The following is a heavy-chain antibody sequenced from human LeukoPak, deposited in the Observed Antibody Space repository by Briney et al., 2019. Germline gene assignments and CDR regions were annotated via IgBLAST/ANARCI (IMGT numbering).Heavy chain of an antibody. V-gene: IGHV3-23*01. CDR1: GFPFSSYA. CDR3: AKDPRYNWNDGWFDP. Sequence: GSLPLSCAASGFPFSSYAMSGVRQAPGKGREGVSAISGSGGSTYYADSVKGRFTISRDNSKNTLYLQMNSLRAEDTAVYYCAKDPRYNWNDGWFDPWGQGTLVTVSS. D-gene: IGHD1-1*01. J-gene: IGHJ5*02. CDR2: ISGSGGST.